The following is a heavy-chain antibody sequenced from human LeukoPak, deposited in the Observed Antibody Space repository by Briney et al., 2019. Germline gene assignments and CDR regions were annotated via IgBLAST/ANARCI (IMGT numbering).Heavy chain of an antibody. V-gene: IGHV1-2*02. J-gene: IGHJ4*02. CDR2: INPNSGGT. CDR3: ASSYYYDSSAVQKFDY. D-gene: IGHD3-22*01. Sequence: ASVKVSCKASGYTFTGYYMHWVRQAPGQGLEWMGWINPNSGGTNYAQKFQGRVTMTRDTSISTAYMELSGLRSEDAAVYYCASSYYYDSSAVQKFDYWGQGTLVTVSS. CDR1: GYTFTGYY.